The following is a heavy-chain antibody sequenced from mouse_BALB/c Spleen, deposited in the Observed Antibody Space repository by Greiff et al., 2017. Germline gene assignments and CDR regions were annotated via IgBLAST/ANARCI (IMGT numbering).Heavy chain of an antibody. V-gene: IGHV14-4*02. Sequence: EVQLQQSGAELVRSGASVKLSCTASGFNIKDYYMHWVKQRPEQGLEWIGWIDPENGDTEYAPKFQGKATMTADTSSNTAYLQLSSLTSEDTAVYYCRYDYGSSSTYAMDYWGQGTSVTVSS. J-gene: IGHJ4*01. D-gene: IGHD1-1*01. CDR3: RYDYGSSSTYAMDY. CDR2: IDPENGDT. CDR1: GFNIKDYY.